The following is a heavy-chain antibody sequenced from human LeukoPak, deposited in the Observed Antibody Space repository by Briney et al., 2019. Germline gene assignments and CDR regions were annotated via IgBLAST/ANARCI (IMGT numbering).Heavy chain of an antibody. D-gene: IGHD2-15*01. CDR2: IWYDGSDK. CDR1: GLTFSSHS. CDR3: TADGCGGTCYFDH. Sequence: GKSLTLSCAASGLTFSSHSMHWVRQAPGKGLEWVALIWYDGSDKYYADSVRGRFTITRDNAKNMLYLQMNSLGVEDTAVYYCTADGCGGTCYFDHWGQGALVTVSS. J-gene: IGHJ4*02. V-gene: IGHV3-33*01.